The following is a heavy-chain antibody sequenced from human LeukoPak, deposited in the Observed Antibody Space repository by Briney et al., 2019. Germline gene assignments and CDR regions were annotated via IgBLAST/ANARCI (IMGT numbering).Heavy chain of an antibody. J-gene: IGHJ3*02. CDR2: IWYDGSNK. D-gene: IGHD3-10*01. Sequence: PGGSLRLSCAASGITFSNYGMHWVRQAPGKGLEWVAVIWYDGSNKYYADSVKGRFTISRDNSKNTLYLQMNSLRAEDTAVYYCARDRLWFGEPHDAFDIWGQGTMVTVSS. CDR3: ARDRLWFGEPHDAFDI. V-gene: IGHV3-33*01. CDR1: GITFSNYG.